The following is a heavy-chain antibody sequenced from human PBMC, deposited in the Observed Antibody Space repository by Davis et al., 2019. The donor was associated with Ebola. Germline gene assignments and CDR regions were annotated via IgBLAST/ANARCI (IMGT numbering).Heavy chain of an antibody. Sequence: SETLSLTCAVSGGSISSGGYSWSWIRQPPGKGLEWIGYIYHSGSTYYNPSLKSRVTISVDTSKNQFSLKLSSVTAADTAVYYCARAGQYSSSSNDYWGQGTLVTVSS. CDR2: IYHSGST. D-gene: IGHD6-13*01. CDR3: ARAGQYSSSSNDY. CDR1: GGSISSGGYS. V-gene: IGHV4-30-2*01. J-gene: IGHJ4*02.